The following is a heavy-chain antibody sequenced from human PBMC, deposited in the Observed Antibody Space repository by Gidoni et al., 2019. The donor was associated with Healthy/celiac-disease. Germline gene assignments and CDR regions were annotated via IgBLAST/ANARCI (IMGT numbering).Heavy chain of an antibody. CDR3: ARGGCSGGSCYVIDY. CDR2: INHSGST. CDR1: GGSFSGYY. V-gene: IGHV4-34*01. D-gene: IGHD2-15*01. Sequence: QVQLQQWGAGLLKPSETLSLTCAVYGGSFSGYYWSWIRQPPGKGLEWIGEINHSGSTNYNPSLKSRVTIAVDTSKNQFSLKLSSETAADTAVYYCARGGCSGGSCYVIDYWGQGTLVTVSS. J-gene: IGHJ4*02.